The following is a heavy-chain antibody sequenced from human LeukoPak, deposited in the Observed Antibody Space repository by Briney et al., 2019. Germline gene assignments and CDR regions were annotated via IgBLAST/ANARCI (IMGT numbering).Heavy chain of an antibody. Sequence: SSETLSLTCTVSGGSISSGGYYWSWIRQHPGKGLEWIGYIYYSGSTYYNPSLKSRVTISVDTSKNQFSLKLSSVTAADTAVYYCARDRITELPGINYYYYGMDVWGQGTTVTVSS. CDR1: GGSISSGGYY. V-gene: IGHV4-31*03. CDR2: IYYSGST. CDR3: ARDRITELPGINYYYYGMDV. D-gene: IGHD1-7*01. J-gene: IGHJ6*02.